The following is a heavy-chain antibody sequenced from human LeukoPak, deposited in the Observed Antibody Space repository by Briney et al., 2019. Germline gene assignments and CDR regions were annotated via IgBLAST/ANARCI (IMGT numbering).Heavy chain of an antibody. CDR1: GYTFTSYG. D-gene: IGHD3-16*02. CDR3: ARGGVRLGELSPLIDY. V-gene: IGHV1-18*01. CDR2: NSAYNGNT. J-gene: IGHJ4*02. Sequence: ASVKVSCKACGYTFTSYGISWFRQAPGQGLEWMGWNSAYNGNTNYAQKLQGRVTMTTDTSTRTAYMELRSLRSDDTAVYYCARGGVRLGELSPLIDYWGQGTLVTVSS.